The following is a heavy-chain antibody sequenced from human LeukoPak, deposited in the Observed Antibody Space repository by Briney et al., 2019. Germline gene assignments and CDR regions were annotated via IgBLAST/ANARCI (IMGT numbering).Heavy chain of an antibody. D-gene: IGHD5-18*01. V-gene: IGHV3-30*18. Sequence: GGSLRLSCAASRFTFSSYGMHWVRQAPGKGLEWVAVISYDGSNKYYADSVKGRFTISRDNSKNTLYLQMNSLRAEDTAVYYCAKDSANHRYFDLWGRGTLVTVSS. CDR1: RFTFSSYG. CDR3: AKDSANHRYFDL. J-gene: IGHJ2*01. CDR2: ISYDGSNK.